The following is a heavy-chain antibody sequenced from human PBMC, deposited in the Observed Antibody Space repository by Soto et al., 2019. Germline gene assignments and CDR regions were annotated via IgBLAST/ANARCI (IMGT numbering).Heavy chain of an antibody. J-gene: IGHJ3*01. CDR1: GGSISSIDFY. V-gene: IGHV4-31*03. D-gene: IGHD3-22*01. CDR3: AREGGSYDSGGFLIRGAFDV. CDR2: IYYRGNT. Sequence: QVQLQESGPGLVKPSQTLSLTCSVSGGSISSIDFYWTWIRQRPGKGLEWIGNIYYRGNTYYNPSRNSRITISLDTAKNQFSLKLSSVTAADTAVYYCAREGGSYDSGGFLIRGAFDVWGQGTSVTVSS.